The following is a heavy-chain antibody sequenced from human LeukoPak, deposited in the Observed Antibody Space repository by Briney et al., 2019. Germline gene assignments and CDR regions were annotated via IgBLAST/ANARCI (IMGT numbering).Heavy chain of an antibody. D-gene: IGHD4-11*01. J-gene: IGHJ4*02. CDR1: GFTFSSYT. CDR2: ITTSDGNT. V-gene: IGHV3-23*01. Sequence: PGGSLRLSCAAPGFTFSSYTMSWVRQAPGKGLEWVSTITTSDGNTYYADSVKGRFTISRDNSKNTLYLQMNSLRAGDTAVYYCATETTVTGEFDYWGQGTLVTVSS. CDR3: ATETTVTGEFDY.